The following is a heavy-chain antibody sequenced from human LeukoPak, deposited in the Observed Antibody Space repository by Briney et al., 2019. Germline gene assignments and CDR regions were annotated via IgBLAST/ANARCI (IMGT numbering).Heavy chain of an antibody. J-gene: IGHJ5*02. CDR2: IYYSGST. Sequence: SETLSLTCTVSGGSISSYYWSWIRQPPGKGLEWIGYIYYSGSTNYNPSLKSRVTISVDTSKNQFSLELTSVTAADTAVYYCAKRGSGRNWFDPWGQGTLVTVSS. CDR1: GGSISSYY. CDR3: AKRGSGRNWFDP. D-gene: IGHD1-26*01. V-gene: IGHV4-59*12.